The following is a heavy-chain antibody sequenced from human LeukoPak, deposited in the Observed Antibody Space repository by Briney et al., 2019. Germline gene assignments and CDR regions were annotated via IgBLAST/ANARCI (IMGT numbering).Heavy chain of an antibody. CDR1: GGSISTGHYW. Sequence: SETLSLTCTVSGGSISTGHYWWGWIRQPPGKGLDWIGSIYYSGNTHYNPSLQSRVTVSVDTSKNQFSLKLASVTAADTAVYYCVRQRGVGSWSFDYWGQGNLVTVSS. D-gene: IGHD2-15*01. CDR3: VRQRGVGSWSFDY. V-gene: IGHV4-39*01. CDR2: IYYSGNT. J-gene: IGHJ4*02.